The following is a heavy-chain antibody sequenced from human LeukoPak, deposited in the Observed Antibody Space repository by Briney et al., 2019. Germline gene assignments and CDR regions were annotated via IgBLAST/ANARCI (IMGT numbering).Heavy chain of an antibody. D-gene: IGHD3-9*01. Sequence: GGSLRLSCAASGFTFSSYWMHWVRQAPGKGLVWVSRIHSDGSSTSYADSVKGRFTTSRDNAKNTLYLQMNSLRAEDTAVYYCARESTYYDILTGYYEIYYFDYWGQGTLVTVSS. V-gene: IGHV3-74*01. CDR1: GFTFSSYW. CDR2: IHSDGSST. J-gene: IGHJ4*02. CDR3: ARESTYYDILTGYYEIYYFDY.